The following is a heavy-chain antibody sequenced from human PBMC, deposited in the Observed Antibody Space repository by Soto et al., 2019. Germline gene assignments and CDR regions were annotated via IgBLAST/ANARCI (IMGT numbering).Heavy chain of an antibody. CDR1: GFTFSSYG. CDR3: ARDIGRYSSGWPIDY. V-gene: IGHV3-33*01. CDR2: IWHDGGNK. J-gene: IGHJ4*02. D-gene: IGHD6-19*01. Sequence: LRLSCAASGFTFSSYGMHWVRQAPGKGLEWVAVIWHDGGNKYYADSVKGRFTISRDNSKNTLYLQMNSLRAEDTAVYYCARDIGRYSSGWPIDYWGQGTLVTVSS.